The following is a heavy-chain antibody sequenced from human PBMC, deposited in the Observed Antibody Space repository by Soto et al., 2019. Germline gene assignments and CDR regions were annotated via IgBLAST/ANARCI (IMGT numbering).Heavy chain of an antibody. D-gene: IGHD3-22*01. J-gene: IGHJ5*02. V-gene: IGHV4-59*01. CDR1: GGSISSYY. CDR2: IYYSGST. Sequence: SETLSLTCTVSGGSISSYYWSWIRQPPGKGLEWIGYIYYSGSTNYNPSLKSRVTISVDTSKNQFSLKLSSVTAADTAVYYCARVRSAYYDRSGYYYGWFDPWGQGTLVTVSS. CDR3: ARVRSAYYDRSGYYYGWFDP.